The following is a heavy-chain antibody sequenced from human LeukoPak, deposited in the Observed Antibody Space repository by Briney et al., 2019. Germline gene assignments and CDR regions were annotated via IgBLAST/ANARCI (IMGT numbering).Heavy chain of an antibody. CDR1: GYTFTGYY. Sequence: ASVKVSCKASGYTFTGYYMHWVRQAPGQGLEWMGWINPNSGGTNYAQKFQGRVTMTRDTSISTAYMELSRLRSDGTAVYYCARAPAIAARPHYYYYMDVWGKGTTVTVSS. CDR2: INPNSGGT. J-gene: IGHJ6*03. CDR3: ARAPAIAARPHYYYYMDV. D-gene: IGHD6-6*01. V-gene: IGHV1-2*02.